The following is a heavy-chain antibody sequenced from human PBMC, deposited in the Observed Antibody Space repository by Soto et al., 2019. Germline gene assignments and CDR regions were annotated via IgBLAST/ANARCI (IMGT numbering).Heavy chain of an antibody. D-gene: IGHD6-19*01. J-gene: IGHJ4*02. CDR3: VRDRASGWYFYFDY. V-gene: IGHV1-69*13. CDR2: IIPIFGTA. CDR1: GGTFSSYA. Sequence: ASVKVSCKASGGTFSSYAISWVRQAPGQGLEWMGGIIPIFGTANYAQKFQGRVTITADESTSTAYMELSSLRSEDTAVYYCVRDRASGWYFYFDYWGQGTLVTVS.